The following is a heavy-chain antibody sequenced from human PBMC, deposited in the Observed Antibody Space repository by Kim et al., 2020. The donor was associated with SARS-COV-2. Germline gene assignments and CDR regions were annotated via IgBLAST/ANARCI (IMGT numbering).Heavy chain of an antibody. D-gene: IGHD6-13*01. J-gene: IGHJ4*02. V-gene: IGHV4-34*01. Sequence: NYNPSLKSRVTISVDTSKNQFSLKLSSVTAADTAVYYCARVRAAAGRGDYWGQGTLVTVSS. CDR3: ARVRAAAGRGDY.